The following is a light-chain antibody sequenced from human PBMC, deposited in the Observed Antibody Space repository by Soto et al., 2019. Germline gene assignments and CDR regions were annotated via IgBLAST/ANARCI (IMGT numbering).Light chain of an antibody. CDR1: QSVNSLY. CDR2: GAS. J-gene: IGKJ4*01. V-gene: IGKV3-20*01. CDR3: QHYSGSQH. Sequence: EIVLTQSPGTLSLSPGERATLSCRASQSVNSLYLAWYQQKPGQAPRVLIYGASSRATGIPDRFSGSGSETDSALTVGRVEHEDVAVYYCQHYSGSQHLGGGPKVDIK.